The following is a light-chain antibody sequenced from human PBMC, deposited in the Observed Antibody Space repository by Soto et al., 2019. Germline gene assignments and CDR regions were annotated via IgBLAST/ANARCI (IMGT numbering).Light chain of an antibody. CDR1: KLGDKY. Sequence: SYELTQPPSVSVSPGQTASITCSGDKLGDKYVYWYQQKPGQSPVLVIHQDNKRPSGIPERFSGSNSGNTATLTISGTQAMDEADFYCQAWDRNTVAFSGGTKVTVL. V-gene: IGLV3-1*01. CDR2: QDN. J-gene: IGLJ2*01. CDR3: QAWDRNTVA.